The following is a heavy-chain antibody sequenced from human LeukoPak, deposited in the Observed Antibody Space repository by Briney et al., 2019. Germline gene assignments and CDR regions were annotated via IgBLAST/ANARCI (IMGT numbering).Heavy chain of an antibody. CDR1: GYTFTGYY. J-gene: IGHJ5*02. V-gene: IGHV1-2*06. D-gene: IGHD3-3*01. Sequence: ASVKVSCKASGYTFTGYYMHWVRQAPGQRLEWMGRINPNSGGTNYAQKFQGRVTMTRDTSISTAYMELSRLRSDDTAVYYCARDPDYDFWSGYYTGSTNWFDPWGQGTLVTVSS. CDR3: ARDPDYDFWSGYYTGSTNWFDP. CDR2: INPNSGGT.